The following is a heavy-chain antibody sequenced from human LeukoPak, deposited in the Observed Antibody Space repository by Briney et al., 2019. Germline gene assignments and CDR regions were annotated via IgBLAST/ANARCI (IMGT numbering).Heavy chain of an antibody. V-gene: IGHV4-39*01. Sequence: SETLSLTCTVSGGSISSYYWGWIRQPPGKGLEWIGSIYYSGSTYYNPSLKSRVTISVDTSKNQFSLKLSSVTAADTAVYYCARQPMATPNFLFDYWGQGTLVTVSS. CDR3: ARQPMATPNFLFDY. J-gene: IGHJ4*02. D-gene: IGHD5-24*01. CDR2: IYYSGST. CDR1: GGSISSYY.